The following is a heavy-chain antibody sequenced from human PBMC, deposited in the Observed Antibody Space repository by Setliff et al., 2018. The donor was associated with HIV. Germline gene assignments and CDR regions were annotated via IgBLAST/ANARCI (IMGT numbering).Heavy chain of an antibody. J-gene: IGHJ6*03. CDR3: ASPRSAGTYQGAFYYFLHV. CDR2: IVPILGVT. D-gene: IGHD1-26*01. V-gene: IGHV1-69*04. CDR1: RGTFSNYG. Sequence: ASVKVSCKAARGTFSNYGVRWMRQAPGQGLEWMGNIVPILGVTNYAQKFQGRVTITADESTSTAYMELRDLRPEDTAVYFCASPRSAGTYQGAFYYFLHVWGKGTTVTVSS.